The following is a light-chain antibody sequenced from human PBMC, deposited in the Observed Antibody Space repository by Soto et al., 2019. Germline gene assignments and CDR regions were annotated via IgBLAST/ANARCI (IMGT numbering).Light chain of an antibody. J-gene: IGKJ4*01. CDR1: QSVSSY. V-gene: IGKV3-11*01. Sequence: EIVLTQSPATLSFSPGERATLSCRASQSVSSYLAWYQQKPGQAPRLLIYDASNRATGIPARFSGSGSGTDFTLTISSREPEDVAVYYCQQRGTWPLTFGGGTKVEIK. CDR2: DAS. CDR3: QQRGTWPLT.